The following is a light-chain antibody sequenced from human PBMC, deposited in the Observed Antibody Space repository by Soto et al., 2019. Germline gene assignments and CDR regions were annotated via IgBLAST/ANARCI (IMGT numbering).Light chain of an antibody. V-gene: IGKV3-20*01. CDR1: QSVSSSY. J-gene: IGKJ2*01. CDR3: QQYGSSPLYT. CDR2: GAS. Sequence: EIVLTQSPGTLSLSPGERATLSCRASQSVSSSYLAWYQQKPGQATRLLIYGASSRATCIPDRFSGRGSGKYFTITNSMLEAEDFAVYYCQQYGSSPLYTFGQGTKLEIK.